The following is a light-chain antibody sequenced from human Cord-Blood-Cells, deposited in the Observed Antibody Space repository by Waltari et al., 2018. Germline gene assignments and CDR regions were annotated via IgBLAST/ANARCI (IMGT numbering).Light chain of an antibody. CDR2: DAS. CDR3: QQRSNWPL. CDR1: QSVSSY. J-gene: IGKJ3*01. V-gene: IGKV3-11*01. Sequence: EIVLTQSPATLYLSPGESATLSCRASQSVSSYLAWYQQKPGQAPRLLIYDASNRATGIPTRFSGSGSGTDFTLTISSLDPEDFAVYYCQQRSNWPLFGPGTKVDIK.